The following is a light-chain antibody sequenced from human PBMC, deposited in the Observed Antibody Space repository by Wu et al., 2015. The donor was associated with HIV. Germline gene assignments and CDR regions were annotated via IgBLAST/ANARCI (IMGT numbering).Light chain of an antibody. J-gene: IGKJ4*01. V-gene: IGKV1-5*03. Sequence: DIQMTQSPSTLSASVGDSVIITCRASQSAGISFAWYQQKPGKVPNLLIYGASKLQTGVPSRFSGSGSGTEFTLTISSLQPDDFATYYCQPYSPNSLTFGGGTRVELK. CDR1: QSAGIS. CDR2: GAS. CDR3: QPYSPNSLT.